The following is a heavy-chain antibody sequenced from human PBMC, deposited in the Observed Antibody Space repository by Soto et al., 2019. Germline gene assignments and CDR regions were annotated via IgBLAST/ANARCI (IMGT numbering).Heavy chain of an antibody. CDR3: ARAAKRYFDY. CDR2: IIPIFGPA. J-gene: IGHJ4*02. CDR1: GGTFNTFA. V-gene: IGHV1-69*06. Sequence: QVQLVQSGAEVKKPGSSVKVSCKASGGTFNTFAISWVRQAPGQGLEWMVGIIPIFGPANYAEKFQGRVTITADKSTSTAYLELTSLTSEDTAVYYCARAAKRYFDYWGQGTLVTVSS.